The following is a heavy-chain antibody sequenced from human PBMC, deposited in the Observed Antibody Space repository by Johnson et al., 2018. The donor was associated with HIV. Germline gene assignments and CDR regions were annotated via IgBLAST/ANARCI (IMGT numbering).Heavy chain of an antibody. CDR1: GFAFSSYG. Sequence: QVQLVESGGGVVQPGGSLRLSCAASGFAFSSYGMHWVRQAPGQGLEWVAFIRYDGSNKYYADSVKGRFTISRDNSKNTLYLQMNSLRAEDTAVYYCARGGAGGNSEGAFDIWGQGTMVTVSS. CDR3: ARGGAGGNSEGAFDI. V-gene: IGHV3-30*02. D-gene: IGHD4-23*01. CDR2: IRYDGSNK. J-gene: IGHJ3*02.